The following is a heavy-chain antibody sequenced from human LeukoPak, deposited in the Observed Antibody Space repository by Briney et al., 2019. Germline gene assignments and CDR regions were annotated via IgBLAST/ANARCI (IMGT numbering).Heavy chain of an antibody. Sequence: RPGGSLRLSCAASGFTFTTYSMNWVRQAPGKGLEWVSYISDSSSTIYYADSVKGRFTISRDNAKNSLYLQMNSLRAEDTAVYYCVREDYYDSSGTKGDYWGQGTLVTVSS. J-gene: IGHJ4*02. CDR2: ISDSSSTI. CDR1: GFTFTTYS. CDR3: VREDYYDSSGTKGDY. D-gene: IGHD3-22*01. V-gene: IGHV3-48*04.